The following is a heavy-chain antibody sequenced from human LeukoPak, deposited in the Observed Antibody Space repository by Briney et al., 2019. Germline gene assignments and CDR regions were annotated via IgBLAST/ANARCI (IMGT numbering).Heavy chain of an antibody. D-gene: IGHD4-17*01. Sequence: PGRSLRLSCAASGFTFSSYAMHWVRQAPGKGLEWVVVISYDGSNKYYADSVKGRVTISRDNSKNTLYLQMNSLRAEDTAVYYCARDPYGDYGGYFDYWGQGTLVSVSS. CDR2: ISYDGSNK. CDR3: ARDPYGDYGGYFDY. CDR1: GFTFSSYA. J-gene: IGHJ4*02. V-gene: IGHV3-30*04.